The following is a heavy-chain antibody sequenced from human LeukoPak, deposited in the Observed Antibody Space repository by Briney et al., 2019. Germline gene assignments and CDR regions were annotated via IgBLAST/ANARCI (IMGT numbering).Heavy chain of an antibody. D-gene: IGHD3-3*01. J-gene: IGHJ4*02. CDR1: GGSISSYY. CDR3: ARSPYFDFWAGYYDLDC. Sequence: SETLSLTCTVSGGSISSYYWSWIRQPAGKGLEWIGRIYTSGSANYNPSLKSRVTMSVDTSKNQFSLKLSSVTAADTAVYYCARSPYFDFWAGYYDLDCWGQGTLVTVSS. CDR2: IYTSGSA. V-gene: IGHV4-4*07.